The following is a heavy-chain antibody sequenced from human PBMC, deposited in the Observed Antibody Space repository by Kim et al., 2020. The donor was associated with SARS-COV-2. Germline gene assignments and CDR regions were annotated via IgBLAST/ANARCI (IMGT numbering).Heavy chain of an antibody. Sequence: ASVKVSCKASGYIFSKNGIDWVRQAPGQSLEWMGWINIADGNTEYSEKFYDRLTITRDTSASASYLELSSLTSEDTAVYYCARGGPFSGSGSPFDFWCQ. J-gene: IGHJ4*02. CDR1: GYIFSKNG. CDR2: INIADGNT. D-gene: IGHD3-10*01. V-gene: IGHV1-3*04. CDR3: ARGGPFSGSGSPFDF.